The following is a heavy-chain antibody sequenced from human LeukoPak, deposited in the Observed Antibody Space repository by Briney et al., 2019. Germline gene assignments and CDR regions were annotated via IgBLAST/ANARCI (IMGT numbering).Heavy chain of an antibody. CDR2: ISYDGSNK. CDR1: GFTLGSYA. D-gene: IGHD1-1*01. V-gene: IGHV3-30*18. CDR3: AKVGNNWDFDY. J-gene: IGHJ4*02. Sequence: GASLRLSCAASGFTLGSYAMHWVRQAPGKGLEWVALISYDGSNKYYADSVKGRFIISRDNSKNTLYLQMNSLRAEDTAVYYCAKVGNNWDFDYWGQGTLVTVSS.